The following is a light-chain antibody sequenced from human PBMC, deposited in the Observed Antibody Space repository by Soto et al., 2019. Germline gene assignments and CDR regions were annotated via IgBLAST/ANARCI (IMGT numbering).Light chain of an antibody. CDR3: QQYDSFSYT. CDR1: QSISSW. J-gene: IGKJ2*01. Sequence: DIQMTQSPSTLSASVGDRVTITCRASQSISSWLAWYQQKPGKAPKLLIYDASSLEGGVPSRFSGSGSGTEFTLTITSLQPDDSATYYCQQYDSFSYTFGQGTKLEIK. V-gene: IGKV1-5*01. CDR2: DAS.